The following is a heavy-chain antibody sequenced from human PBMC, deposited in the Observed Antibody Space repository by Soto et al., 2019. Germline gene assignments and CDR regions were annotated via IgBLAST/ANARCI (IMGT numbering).Heavy chain of an antibody. J-gene: IGHJ6*02. V-gene: IGHV4-34*01. CDR3: ARVFRTMVRGVITNYYYYGMDV. CDR2: INHSGST. Sequence: SETLSLTCAVYGGSFSGYYWSWIRQPPGKGLEWIGEINHSGSTNYNPSLKSRVTISVDTSKNQFSLKLSSVTAADTAVYYCARVFRTMVRGVITNYYYYGMDVWGQGTTVT. D-gene: IGHD3-10*01. CDR1: GGSFSGYY.